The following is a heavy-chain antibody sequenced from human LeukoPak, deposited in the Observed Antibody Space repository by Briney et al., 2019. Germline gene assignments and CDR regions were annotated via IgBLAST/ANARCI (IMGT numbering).Heavy chain of an antibody. V-gene: IGHV1-2*06. CDR1: GYSFTAYY. CDR2: VKPNNGGT. J-gene: IGHJ4*02. Sequence: ASVNLSCKASGYSFTAYYIHWVRLAHGPGHEREGRVKPNNGGTNTSQKFQDRVTMTTDPSISTAYMELSRPRTDDEAVYYCARAGSVEMTSLDYWGQGTLVTVSS. CDR3: ARAGSVEMTSLDY. D-gene: IGHD5-24*01.